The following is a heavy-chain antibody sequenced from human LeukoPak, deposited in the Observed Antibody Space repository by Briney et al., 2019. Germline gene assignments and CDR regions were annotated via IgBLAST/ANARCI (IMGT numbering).Heavy chain of an antibody. CDR1: GFTFDDYA. CDR2: ISWNSGSI. J-gene: IGHJ4*02. CDR3: AKDYRTVVATPFFDY. D-gene: IGHD5-12*01. V-gene: IGHV3-9*01. Sequence: GGSLRLSCAASGFTFDDYAMHWVRQAPGKGLEWVSGISWNSGSIGYADSVKGRFTISRDNAKNSLYLQMNSLRAEDTALYYCAKDYRTVVATPFFDYWGQGTLVTVSS.